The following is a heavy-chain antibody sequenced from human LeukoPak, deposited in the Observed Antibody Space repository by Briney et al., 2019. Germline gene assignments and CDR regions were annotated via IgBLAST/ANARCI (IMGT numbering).Heavy chain of an antibody. CDR1: GYTFTSYW. Sequence: GESLKISCKGSGYTFTSYWIGWVRQMPGKGLEWMGIIYPGDSDTRYSPSFQGQVAISADKSTSTAYLQWNSLKASDTAIYYCARRAAGSWWFDPWGQGTLVTVSS. V-gene: IGHV5-51*01. D-gene: IGHD6-13*01. CDR2: IYPGDSDT. J-gene: IGHJ5*02. CDR3: ARRAAGSWWFDP.